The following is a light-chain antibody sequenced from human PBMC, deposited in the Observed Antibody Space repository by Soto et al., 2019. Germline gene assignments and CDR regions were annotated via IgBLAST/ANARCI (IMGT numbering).Light chain of an antibody. CDR1: SSDVGSYNR. CDR3: SLYTSSSTFDV. Sequence: QSALTQPPSVSGSPGQSVTISCTGTSSDVGSYNRVSWYQQPPGTAPKLMIYEVSNRPSGVPDRFSGSKSGNTASLTISGLQAEDEADYYCSLYTSSSTFDVFGTRTKVTVL. CDR2: EVS. J-gene: IGLJ1*01. V-gene: IGLV2-18*01.